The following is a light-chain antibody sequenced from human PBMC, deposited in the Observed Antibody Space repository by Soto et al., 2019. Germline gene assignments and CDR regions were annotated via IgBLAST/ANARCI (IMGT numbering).Light chain of an antibody. CDR3: QSYDSSLSGVV. Sequence: QSVLTQPPSVSGAPGQRVTISCTGSSSNIGAGYDVHWYQQLPGTAPKLLIYGNSNRPSGVPDRFSGSKSGTSASLAITGRQAEDEADYYCQSYDSSLSGVVFCGGTKLTVL. V-gene: IGLV1-40*01. CDR1: SSNIGAGYD. J-gene: IGLJ2*01. CDR2: GNS.